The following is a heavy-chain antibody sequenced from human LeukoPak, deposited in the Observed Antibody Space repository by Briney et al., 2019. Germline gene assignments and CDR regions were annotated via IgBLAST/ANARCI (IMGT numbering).Heavy chain of an antibody. CDR1: GFTFSSYW. Sequence: GGSLRLSCAASGFTFSSYWMYWVRQVPGQGLVWVSHIDGDGRITNYGDSVKGRFTISRDNAKNILYLQMNSLRAEDTAVYYCARDSPRTGPWGQGILVTVSS. J-gene: IGHJ5*02. CDR3: ARDSPRTGP. V-gene: IGHV3-74*01. D-gene: IGHD1-1*01. CDR2: IDGDGRIT.